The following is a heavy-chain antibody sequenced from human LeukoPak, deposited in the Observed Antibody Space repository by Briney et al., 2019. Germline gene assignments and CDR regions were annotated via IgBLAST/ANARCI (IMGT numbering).Heavy chain of an antibody. V-gene: IGHV4-31*03. CDR3: ARGTGTTRQYYYGMDV. Sequence: SQTLSLTCTVSGGSISSGGYYWSWIRQHPGKGLEWIGYIYYSGSTYYNTSLKSRVTISVDTSKNQFSLKLSSVTAADTAVYYCARGTGTTRQYYYGMDVWGQGTTVTVSS. CDR1: GGSISSGGYY. CDR2: IYYSGST. D-gene: IGHD1-7*01. J-gene: IGHJ6*02.